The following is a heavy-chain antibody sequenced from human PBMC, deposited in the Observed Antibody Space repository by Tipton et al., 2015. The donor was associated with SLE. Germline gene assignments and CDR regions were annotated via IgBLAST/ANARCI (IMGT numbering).Heavy chain of an antibody. CDR1: GYSISSSYY. CDR2: FAHSGSS. J-gene: IGHJ5*02. V-gene: IGHV4-38-2*02. CDR3: ARSNWADCESGSTCYVTRWFDP. Sequence: TLSLTCTVSGYSISSSYYWGWIRQHPGKGLEWIGSFAHSGSSFYNPSLKSRVSISTETSRNEFSLRLNSVTAADTAVYYCARSNWADCESGSTCYVTRWFDPWGQGTLVTVSS. D-gene: IGHD2-15*01.